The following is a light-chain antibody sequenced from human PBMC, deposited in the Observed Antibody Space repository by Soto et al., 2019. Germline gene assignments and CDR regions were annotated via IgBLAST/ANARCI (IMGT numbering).Light chain of an antibody. CDR1: SGHSSYA. CDR2: LNSDGSH. J-gene: IGLJ1*01. CDR3: QTWGTGIHYF. Sequence: QHVLTQSPSASASLGASVKLTCTLSSGHSSYAIAWHQQQPEKGPRYLMKLNSDGSHSKGDGIPDRFSGSSSGAERYRTISSLQSEDEADYYCQTWGTGIHYFFGPGTKLTVL. V-gene: IGLV4-69*01.